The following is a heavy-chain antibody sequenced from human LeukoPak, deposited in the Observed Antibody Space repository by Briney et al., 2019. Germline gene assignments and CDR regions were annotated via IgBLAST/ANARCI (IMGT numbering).Heavy chain of an antibody. J-gene: IGHJ3*02. V-gene: IGHV3-30-3*01. CDR1: GFTFSSYA. Sequence: GGSLRLSCAASGFTFSSYAMHWVRQAPGKGLEWVAVISYDGSNKYYADSVKGRFTISRDNSKNTLYLQMNSLRAEDTAVYYCARHVTVTYDAFDMWGRGTMVIVSS. D-gene: IGHD4-17*01. CDR3: ARHVTVTYDAFDM. CDR2: ISYDGSNK.